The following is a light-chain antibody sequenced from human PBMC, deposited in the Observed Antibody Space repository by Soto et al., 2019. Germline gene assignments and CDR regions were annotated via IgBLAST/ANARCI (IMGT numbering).Light chain of an antibody. CDR3: SSYAGSNHVV. CDR1: SSDVGGYNY. Sequence: QSALTQPPSASGSPGQSVTISCTGTSSDVGGYNYVSWYQQHPGKAPKLMIYEVSKRPSGVPDRFSGSKSGNTASLTVSGLHAEDEGDYYCSSYAGSNHVVFGGGTMLTVL. J-gene: IGLJ2*01. V-gene: IGLV2-8*01. CDR2: EVS.